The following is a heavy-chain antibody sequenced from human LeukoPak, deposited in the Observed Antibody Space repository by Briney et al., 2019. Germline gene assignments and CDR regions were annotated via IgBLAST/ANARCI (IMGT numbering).Heavy chain of an antibody. D-gene: IGHD6-19*01. Sequence: GGSLRLSCAASGFTFSGSAMNWVRHAPGKGLEWVSYISSSGSTIYCADSVKGRFTISRDNAKNSLYLQMNSLRAEDTAVYYCARESRSSGWDYFDYWGQGTPVTVSS. CDR1: GFTFSGSA. CDR2: ISSSGSTI. V-gene: IGHV3-48*03. J-gene: IGHJ4*02. CDR3: ARESRSSGWDYFDY.